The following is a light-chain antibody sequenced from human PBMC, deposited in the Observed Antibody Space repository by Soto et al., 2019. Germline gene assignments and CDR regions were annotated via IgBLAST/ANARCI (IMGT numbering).Light chain of an antibody. J-gene: IGLJ3*02. Sequence: QSALTQPASVSGSPGQSITISCTGTSSDVGSYKLVSWYQHHPGKAPKFLIYGDATRPSGVSSRFSGSKSGNTASLTISGLQADDEADYYCCSYAGDITWVFGGGTKPTVL. CDR3: CSYAGDITWV. CDR1: SSDVGSYKL. V-gene: IGLV2-23*01. CDR2: GDA.